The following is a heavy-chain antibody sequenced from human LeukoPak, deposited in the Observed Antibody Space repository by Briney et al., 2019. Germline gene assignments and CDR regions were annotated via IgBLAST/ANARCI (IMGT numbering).Heavy chain of an antibody. D-gene: IGHD6-19*01. J-gene: IGHJ5*02. CDR2: IKQDGSDK. CDR1: GFTFSSYW. Sequence: GGSLRLSCVASGFTFSSYWMSWVRQAPGKGLEWVANIKQDGSDKYYVDSVKGRFTISRDNAKNSLYLQMNCLRAEDTAIYYCARDRTTVAGVWFAPWGQGTLVTVSS. V-gene: IGHV3-7*01. CDR3: ARDRTTVAGVWFAP.